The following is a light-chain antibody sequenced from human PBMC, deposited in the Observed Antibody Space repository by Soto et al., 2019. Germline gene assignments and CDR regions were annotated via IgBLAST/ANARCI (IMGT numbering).Light chain of an antibody. J-gene: IGKJ5*01. CDR2: SVS. V-gene: IGKV3-20*01. CDR3: QQYGSSPIT. CDR1: QSVSNDY. Sequence: EMVLTQSPGTLSLSPGDRATLSCRASQSVSNDYVAWVQQKPGQTPRLLIYSVSSRATGIPDRFSGSGSGTDFTLTISRLEPEDFAVYYCQQYGSSPITFGQGTRLEIK.